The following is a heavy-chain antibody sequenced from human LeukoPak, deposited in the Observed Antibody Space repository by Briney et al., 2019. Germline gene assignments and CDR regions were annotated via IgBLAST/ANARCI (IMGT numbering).Heavy chain of an antibody. J-gene: IGHJ3*02. Sequence: GASVKVSCKASGYTFTSYGISWVRQAPGQGLEWMGWISAYNGNTNYAQKLQGRVTMTTDTSTSTAYMELRSLRSDDTAVYYCASGLTAMVNDAFDIWGQGTMVTVSS. CDR1: GYTFTSYG. V-gene: IGHV1-18*04. CDR3: ASGLTAMVNDAFDI. D-gene: IGHD5-18*01. CDR2: ISAYNGNT.